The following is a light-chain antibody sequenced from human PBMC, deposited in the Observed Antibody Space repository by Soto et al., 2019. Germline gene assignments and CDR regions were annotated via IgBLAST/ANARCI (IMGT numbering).Light chain of an antibody. CDR2: EVS. CDR1: SSDFGSYNL. CDR3: CSCAGSSTFYV. J-gene: IGLJ1*01. V-gene: IGLV2-23*02. Sequence: ALTQPASVSGSPGQSITISCTGTSSDFGSYNLISWYQQYPGKAPKLMIYEVSKRPSGVSNRFSGSKSGSTASLTISGLQAEDEADYYCCSCAGSSTFYVFGTGTKVTVL.